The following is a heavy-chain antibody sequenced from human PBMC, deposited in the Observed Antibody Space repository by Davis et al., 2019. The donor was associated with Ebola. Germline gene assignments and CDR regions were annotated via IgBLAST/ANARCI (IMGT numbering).Heavy chain of an antibody. CDR1: GFTFSSYW. J-gene: IGHJ6*02. V-gene: IGHV3-11*01. CDR3: ARDLITISRRYYGMDV. CDR2: ISSSGSTI. D-gene: IGHD3-3*01. Sequence: GESLKISCAASGFTFSSYWMHWIRQAPGKGLEWVSYISSSGSTIYYADSVKGRFTISRDNAKKSLYLQMNSLRAEDTAVYYCARDLITISRRYYGMDVWGQGTTVTVSS.